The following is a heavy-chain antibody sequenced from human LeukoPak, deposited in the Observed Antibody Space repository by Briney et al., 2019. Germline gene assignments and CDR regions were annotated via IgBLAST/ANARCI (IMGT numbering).Heavy chain of an antibody. Sequence: SETLSLTCTVSGGSISSYYWSWIRQPPGKGLEWIGYFYYRGSTNYNPSLKSRVTISLDASKNQFSLRLRSVTAADTAVYYCARHSGTLGYFDYWGQGTRVTVSS. V-gene: IGHV4-59*12. D-gene: IGHD1-14*01. CDR3: ARHSGTLGYFDY. CDR1: GGSISSYY. J-gene: IGHJ4*02. CDR2: FYYRGST.